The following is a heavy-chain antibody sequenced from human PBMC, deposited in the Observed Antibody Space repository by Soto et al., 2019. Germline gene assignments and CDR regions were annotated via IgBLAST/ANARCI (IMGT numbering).Heavy chain of an antibody. J-gene: IGHJ3*02. CDR1: GDSLTELS. V-gene: IGHV1-24*01. D-gene: IGHD1-26*01. Sequence: ASVKVSCKVSGDSLTELSMHWVRQAPGKGLEWMGGFDPEDGETIYAQKFQGRVTMTEDTSTDTAYMELSSLRSEDTAVYYCATNARTWDSAFDIWGQGTMVTVSS. CDR2: FDPEDGET. CDR3: ATNARTWDSAFDI.